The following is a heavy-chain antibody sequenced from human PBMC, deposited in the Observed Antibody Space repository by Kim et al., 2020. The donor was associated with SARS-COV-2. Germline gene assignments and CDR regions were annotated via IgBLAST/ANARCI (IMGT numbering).Heavy chain of an antibody. CDR3: AREAVAGSFDY. D-gene: IGHD6-19*01. Sequence: NTRQSQKFQGRVSITRDTSATTAYLELSGLISEDTAVYYCAREAVAGSFDYWGQGSLVTVSS. V-gene: IGHV1-3*01. J-gene: IGHJ4*02. CDR2: NT.